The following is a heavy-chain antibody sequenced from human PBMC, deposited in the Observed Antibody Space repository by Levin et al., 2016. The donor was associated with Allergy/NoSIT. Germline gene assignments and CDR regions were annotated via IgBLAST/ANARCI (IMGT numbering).Heavy chain of an antibody. CDR3: AKDRYYYDSSGYYENYYYYGMDV. Sequence: WIRQPPGKGLEWVAVISYDGSNKYYADSVKGRFTISRDNSKNTLYLQMNSLRAEDTAVYYCAKDRYYYDSSGYYENYYYYGMDVWGQGTTVTVSS. D-gene: IGHD3-22*01. J-gene: IGHJ6*02. CDR2: ISYDGSNK. V-gene: IGHV3-30*18.